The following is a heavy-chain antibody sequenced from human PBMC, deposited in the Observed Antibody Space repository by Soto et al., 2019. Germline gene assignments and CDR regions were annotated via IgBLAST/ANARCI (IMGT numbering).Heavy chain of an antibody. D-gene: IGHD6-13*01. V-gene: IGHV1-46*03. CDR1: GYTFTSYY. CDR2: ISPSSGGT. CDR3: TRAIITPAGTEAFGL. J-gene: IGHJ1*01. Sequence: QVQLVQSGAEVKKPGASVRVSCKASGYTFTSYYIHWVRQAPGHGPEWMGRISPSSGGTDYAHKXQXXXTXXRDTSTSTVYMELSSVRSEDTAVYYCTRAIITPAGTEAFGLWGQGTLVTVSS.